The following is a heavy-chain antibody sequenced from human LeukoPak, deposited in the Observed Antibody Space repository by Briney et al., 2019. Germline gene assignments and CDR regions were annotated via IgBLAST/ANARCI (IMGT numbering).Heavy chain of an antibody. D-gene: IGHD4-17*01. CDR1: GFTFSSYS. CDR2: ISSSSSYI. CDR3: ARGGSMTTPRYYFDY. V-gene: IGHV3-21*01. J-gene: IGHJ4*02. Sequence: GGSLRLSCAASGFTFSSYSMNWVRQAPGKGLEWVTSISSSSSYIYYADSVKGRFTISRDNAKNSLYLQMNSLRAEDTAVYYCARGGSMTTPRYYFDYWGQGTLVTVSS.